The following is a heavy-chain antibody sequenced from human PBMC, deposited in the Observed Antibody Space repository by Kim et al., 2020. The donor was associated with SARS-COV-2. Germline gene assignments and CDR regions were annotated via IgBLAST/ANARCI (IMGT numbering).Heavy chain of an antibody. J-gene: IGHJ5*02. CDR1: GGSISSGGYY. CDR2: IYYSGST. V-gene: IGHV4-31*03. CDR3: ARDPAASTKYYYDSSGRWGFDP. Sequence: SETLSLTCTVSGGSISSGGYYWSWIRQHPGKGLEWIGYIYYSGSTYYNPSLKSRVTISVDTSKNQFSLKLSSVTAADTAVYYCARDPAASTKYYYDSSGRWGFDPWGQGTLVTDSS. D-gene: IGHD3-22*01.